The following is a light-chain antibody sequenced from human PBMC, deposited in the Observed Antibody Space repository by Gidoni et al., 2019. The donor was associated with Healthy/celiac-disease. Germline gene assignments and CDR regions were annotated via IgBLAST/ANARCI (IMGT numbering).Light chain of an antibody. CDR3: QAWDSSTHVV. Sequence: SYELTQPPSVSVSPGQTASITCSGDKVGDKYSCWYQQKPGQSPVLVIYQDSKRPSGIPERFSGSNSGNTSTLTISGTHAMDEADYYCQAWDSSTHVVFGGGTKLTVL. V-gene: IGLV3-1*01. CDR1: KVGDKY. CDR2: QDS. J-gene: IGLJ2*01.